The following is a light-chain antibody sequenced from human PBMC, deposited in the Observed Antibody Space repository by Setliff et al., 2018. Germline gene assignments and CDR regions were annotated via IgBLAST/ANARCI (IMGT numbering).Light chain of an antibody. J-gene: IGLJ1*01. CDR3: SPYTNSNTYV. CDR2: DVT. CDR1: SRDVGSYDF. Sequence: QSVLAQPASVSGSPGQSITISCIGSSRDVGSYDFVSWYQQHPGKAPKLIIYDVTGRPSGVSDRFSGSKSGNTASLTISGLQAEDEAGYYCSPYTNSNTYVFGTGTKATVL. V-gene: IGLV2-14*03.